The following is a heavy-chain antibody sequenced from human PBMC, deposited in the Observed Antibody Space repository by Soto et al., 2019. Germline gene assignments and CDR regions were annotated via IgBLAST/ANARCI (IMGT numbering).Heavy chain of an antibody. CDR1: EFTFSSYW. CDR2: INSDGSST. V-gene: IGHV3-74*01. J-gene: IGHJ4*02. Sequence: GGSLRLSCAASEFTFSSYWMHWVRQAPGKGLVWVSRINSDGSSTSYADSVKGRFTISRDNAKNTLYLQMNSLRAEDTAVYYCARESAFAARPGFDYWGQGTLVTVSS. D-gene: IGHD6-6*01. CDR3: ARESAFAARPGFDY.